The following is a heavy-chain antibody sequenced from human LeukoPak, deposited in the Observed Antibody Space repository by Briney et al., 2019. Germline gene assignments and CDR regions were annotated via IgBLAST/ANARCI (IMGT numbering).Heavy chain of an antibody. CDR2: IYNSGST. D-gene: IGHD3-22*01. V-gene: IGHV4-38-2*02. Sequence: SETLSLTCTVSGYSISNGYYWGWIRQPPGKGLEWIGSIYNSGSTYYNPPLKSRVTISVDTSKNQFYLKLSSLTAADTAVYYCARRDDSSGYHKIFDYWGPGTLVTVSS. CDR3: ARRDDSSGYHKIFDY. CDR1: GYSISNGYY. J-gene: IGHJ4*02.